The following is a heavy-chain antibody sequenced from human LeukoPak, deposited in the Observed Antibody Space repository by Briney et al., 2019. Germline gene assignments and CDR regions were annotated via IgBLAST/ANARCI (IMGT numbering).Heavy chain of an antibody. CDR2: ISYDGSNK. V-gene: IGHV3-30*18. D-gene: IGHD4-17*01. Sequence: PGGSLRLSCAASGFTFSTYGMHWVRQAPGQGLEWVAVISYDGSNKYYADSVKGRFTISRDNSKNTLYLQMDCLRAEDTAVYSCAKVIHDYGDYRGWPLDVWGKGTTVTVSS. CDR1: GFTFSTYG. J-gene: IGHJ6*04. CDR3: AKVIHDYGDYRGWPLDV.